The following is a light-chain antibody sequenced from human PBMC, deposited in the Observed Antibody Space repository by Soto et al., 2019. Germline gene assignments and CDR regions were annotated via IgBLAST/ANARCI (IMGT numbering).Light chain of an antibody. CDR3: QVWDSYIDRTWV. J-gene: IGLJ3*02. V-gene: IGLV3-21*02. CDR2: DDT. Sequence: SYVLTQAPSVSVPPGQTARIPCSGDNIGSKNVHWYQQRPGQAPVLVVYDDTDRPSGIPERFSGSNSGNTATLTISRVEVGDEADYYCQVWDSYIDRTWVFGGGTKLTVL. CDR1: NIGSKN.